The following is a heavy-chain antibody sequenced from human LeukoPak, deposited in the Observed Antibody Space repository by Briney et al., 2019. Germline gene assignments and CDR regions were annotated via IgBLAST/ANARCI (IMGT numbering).Heavy chain of an antibody. V-gene: IGHV3-23*01. Sequence: GGSLRLSCAASGSGFTFSRFAMSWVRQAPGKGLEWISGVSGSGGSTYFADSVKGRFIISRDNSKNTLYLQMHSLRVEDTAVYYCAKDYTGISNWGQGTLVTVSS. CDR1: GSGFTFSRFA. CDR3: AKDYTGISN. CDR2: VSGSGGST. J-gene: IGHJ4*02. D-gene: IGHD1-26*01.